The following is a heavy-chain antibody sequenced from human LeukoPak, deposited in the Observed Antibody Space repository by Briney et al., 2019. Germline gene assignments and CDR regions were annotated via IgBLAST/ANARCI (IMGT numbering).Heavy chain of an antibody. Sequence: GGSLRLSCAASGFTFSSYSMSWVRQAPGKGLEWVASIKQDGSEKYYVDSVKGRFTISRDNAENSLYLQMNSLRAEDTAVYYCARATERARDYWGQGTLVTVSS. CDR3: ARATERARDY. CDR2: IKQDGSEK. J-gene: IGHJ4*02. CDR1: GFTFSSYS. D-gene: IGHD1-26*01. V-gene: IGHV3-7*01.